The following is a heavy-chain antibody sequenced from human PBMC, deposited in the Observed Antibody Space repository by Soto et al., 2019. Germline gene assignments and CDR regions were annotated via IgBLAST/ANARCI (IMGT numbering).Heavy chain of an antibody. D-gene: IGHD1-26*01. J-gene: IGHJ4*02. CDR2: ISGSGGST. CDR3: AKKARGSYWSGYFDF. V-gene: IGHV3-23*01. CDR1: GFTFSSYA. Sequence: GGSLRLSCAASGFTFSSYAMSWVRQAPGKGLEWVSAISGSGGSTYYADSVKGRFTISRDNSKNTLYLQMNSLRAEDTAVYYCAKKARGSYWSGYFDFWGKGTLVTVPS.